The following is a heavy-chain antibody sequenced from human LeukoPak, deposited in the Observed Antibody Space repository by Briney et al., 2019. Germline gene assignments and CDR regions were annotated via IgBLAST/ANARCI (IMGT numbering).Heavy chain of an antibody. CDR2: MSYDGSDK. CDR3: VKESRVVRGVIMDAFDM. D-gene: IGHD3-10*01. CDR1: GFTFRNYA. V-gene: IGHV3-30*18. Sequence: PGGSLRLSCAASGFTFRNYAMHWVRQAPGKGLEWVAFMSYDGSDKYYADSVKGRFTISRDNSKNTLYLQMNSLRAGDTAVYYCVKESRVVRGVIMDAFDMWGQGTMVTVSS. J-gene: IGHJ3*02.